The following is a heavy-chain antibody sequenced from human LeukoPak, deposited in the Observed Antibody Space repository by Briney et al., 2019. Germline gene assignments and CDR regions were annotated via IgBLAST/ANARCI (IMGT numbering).Heavy chain of an antibody. CDR1: GFTFSGSA. J-gene: IGHJ4*02. CDR3: TRLVASGTVSNYADY. CDR2: IRSKANSYAT. V-gene: IGHV3-73*01. D-gene: IGHD4-11*01. Sequence: GGSLKLSCAASGFTFSGSAMHWVRQASGKGLEWVGRIRSKANSYATAYAASVKGGFTISRDDSKNTAYLQMNSLKTEDTAVYYCTRLVASGTVSNYADYWGQGTLVTVSS.